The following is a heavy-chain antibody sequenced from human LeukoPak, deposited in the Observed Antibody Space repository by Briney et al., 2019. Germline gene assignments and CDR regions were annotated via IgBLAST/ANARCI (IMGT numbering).Heavy chain of an antibody. V-gene: IGHV4-4*07. Sequence: SETLSLTCTVSGGSISTNYWSWIRQPAGKGLEWIGRIYNSGNANYSPSLESRVTMSADTSKNQFSLKLSSVTAADTAVYYCARGTFDSSGYYLSDYWGQGTLVTVSS. CDR1: GGSISTNY. D-gene: IGHD3-22*01. CDR2: IYNSGNA. CDR3: ARGTFDSSGYYLSDY. J-gene: IGHJ4*02.